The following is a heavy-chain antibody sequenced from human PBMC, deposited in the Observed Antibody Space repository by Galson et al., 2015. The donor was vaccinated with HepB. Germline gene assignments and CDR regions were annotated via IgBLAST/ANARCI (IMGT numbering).Heavy chain of an antibody. CDR3: ARIAAAGSFHFYGMDV. D-gene: IGHD6-13*01. J-gene: IGHJ6*01. Sequence: QSGAEVKKPGETLKISCEGLGYKFTSYWIGWVRQTSDKGLQWVGIIYPGDSDTRYNPSFEGHVTISVDRSINTAYLQWTTLKASDTGTYFCARIAAAGSFHFYGMDVWGQGTTVTVSS. CDR2: IYPGDSDT. V-gene: IGHV5-51*01. CDR1: GYKFTSYW.